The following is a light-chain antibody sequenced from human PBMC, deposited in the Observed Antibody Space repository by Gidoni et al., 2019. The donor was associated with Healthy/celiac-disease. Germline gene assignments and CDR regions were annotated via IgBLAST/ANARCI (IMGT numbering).Light chain of an antibody. Sequence: EIALTQSPGTLSLSPGERATLPSRASQSVSSSYLAWYQQKPGQAPRLLIYGASSRATGIPDRFSGSGSGTDFTLTISRLEPEDFAVYYCQQYGSSLPITFGQGTRLEIK. V-gene: IGKV3-20*01. CDR3: QQYGSSLPIT. J-gene: IGKJ5*01. CDR1: QSVSSSY. CDR2: GAS.